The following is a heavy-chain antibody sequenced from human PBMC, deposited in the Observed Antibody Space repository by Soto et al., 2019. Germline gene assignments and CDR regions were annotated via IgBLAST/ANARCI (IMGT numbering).Heavy chain of an antibody. J-gene: IGHJ6*02. CDR2: ISYERSTQ. Sequence: QVQLVESGGGVVQPGRSLRLSCAASGFTFSSYGMHWVRQAPGKGLDWVAVISYERSTQYYGDSVQGRFTISRDNSKNRLYLQMNSRRVEDTAVYYCAKETLSCSGGGTCSSVGNYGLDVWGQGTTVTVSS. CDR3: AKETLSCSGGGTCSSVGNYGLDV. CDR1: GFTFSSYG. V-gene: IGHV3-30*18. D-gene: IGHD2-15*01.